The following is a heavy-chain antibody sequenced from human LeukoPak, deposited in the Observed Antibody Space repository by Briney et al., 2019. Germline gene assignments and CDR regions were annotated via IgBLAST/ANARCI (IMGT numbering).Heavy chain of an antibody. V-gene: IGHV3-21*01. CDR2: ISSSSSYI. CDR1: GFTFSSYS. CDR3: AREMGDGYNGGVDY. Sequence: KPGGSLRLSCAASGFTFSSYSMNWGRQAPGKGLEWVSSISSSSSYIYYADSVKGRFTISRDNAKNSLYLQMNSLRAEDTAVYYCAREMGDGYNGGVDYWGQGTLVTVSS. D-gene: IGHD5-24*01. J-gene: IGHJ4*02.